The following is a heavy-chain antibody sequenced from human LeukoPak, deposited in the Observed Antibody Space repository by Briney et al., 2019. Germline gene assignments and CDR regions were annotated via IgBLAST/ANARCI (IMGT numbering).Heavy chain of an antibody. CDR2: FDPEDGET. CDR3: ATAPLYGDYLIH. Sequence: GASVKVSCKVSGYTLTELSMHWVRQAPGKGLEWMGGFDPEDGETIYAQKFQGRVTMTEDTSTDTAYMELSSLRSEDTAVYYCATAPLYGDYLIHWGQRTLVTVSS. CDR1: GYTLTELS. D-gene: IGHD4-17*01. J-gene: IGHJ4*02. V-gene: IGHV1-24*01.